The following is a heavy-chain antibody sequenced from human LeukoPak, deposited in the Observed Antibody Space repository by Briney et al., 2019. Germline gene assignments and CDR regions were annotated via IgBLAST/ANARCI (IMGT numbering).Heavy chain of an antibody. CDR3: ASPPEMATIYQLDY. J-gene: IGHJ4*02. CDR2: IVVGSGNT. D-gene: IGHD5-24*01. Sequence: TSVKVSCKASGFTFTSSAMQWVRQARGQGLEWIGWIVVGSGNTNYAQKFQERVTITRDMSTSTAYMKLSSLRSEDTAVYYCASPPEMATIYQLDYWGQGTLVTVSS. CDR1: GFTFTSSA. V-gene: IGHV1-58*02.